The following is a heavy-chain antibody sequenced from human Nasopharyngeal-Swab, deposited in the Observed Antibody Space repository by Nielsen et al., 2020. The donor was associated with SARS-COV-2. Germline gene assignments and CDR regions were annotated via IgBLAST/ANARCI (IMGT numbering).Heavy chain of an antibody. D-gene: IGHD6-19*01. CDR1: GFTFSSYW. CDR2: IKQDGSEK. CDR3: ARAGSSGWYYYFDY. Sequence: GESLKISCAASGFTFSSYWMSWVRQALGKGLEWVANIKQDGSEKYYVDSVKGRFTISRDNAKNSLYLQMNSLRAEDTAVYYCARAGSSGWYYYFDYWGQGTLVTVSS. J-gene: IGHJ4*02. V-gene: IGHV3-7*01.